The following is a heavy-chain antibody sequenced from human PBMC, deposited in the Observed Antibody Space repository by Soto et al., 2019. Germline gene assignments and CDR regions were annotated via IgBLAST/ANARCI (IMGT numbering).Heavy chain of an antibody. CDR2: INAGNGNT. J-gene: IGHJ6*02. Sequence: ASVKVSCKASEDTFTRYIIHWVRQAPGQRLEWMGWINAGNGNTKYSQNFQGRVTITRDASASTAYMELSSLRSQDTAVYYCATSTIDTSTWKQYFYGMDVWGQGSTVTVSS. CDR3: ATSTIDTSTWKQYFYGMDV. D-gene: IGHD6-13*01. CDR1: EDTFTRYI. V-gene: IGHV1-3*01.